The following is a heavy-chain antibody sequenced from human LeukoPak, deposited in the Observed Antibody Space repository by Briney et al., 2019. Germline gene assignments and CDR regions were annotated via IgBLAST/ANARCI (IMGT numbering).Heavy chain of an antibody. D-gene: IGHD3-22*01. Sequence: SETLSLTCTVSGGSISSYYWSWIRQPPGKGLGWIGYIYYSGSTNYNPSLKSGVTISVDTSKNQFSLKLSSVTAVDTAVYYCAREKGYYDSSGYWAGNFDYWGQGTLVTVSS. CDR3: AREKGYYDSSGYWAGNFDY. J-gene: IGHJ4*02. V-gene: IGHV4-59*01. CDR2: IYYSGST. CDR1: GGSISSYY.